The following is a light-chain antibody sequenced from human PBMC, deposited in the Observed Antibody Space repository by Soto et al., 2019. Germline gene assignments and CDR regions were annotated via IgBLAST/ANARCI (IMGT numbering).Light chain of an antibody. CDR3: MQGLETPN. CDR2: LGS. Sequence: DIVMTQSPLSLPVTPGEPASISCRSSQSLLHSNGYNYLDWYVQKPGQSPQLLIYLGSNRASGVPDRFNGSGSGTDFTLRISRVEAEDVGVYYCMQGLETPNLGPGTKVDIK. CDR1: QSLLHSNGYNY. J-gene: IGKJ3*01. V-gene: IGKV2-28*01.